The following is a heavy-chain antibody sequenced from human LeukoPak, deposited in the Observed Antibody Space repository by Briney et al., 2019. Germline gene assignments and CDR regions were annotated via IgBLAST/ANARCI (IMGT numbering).Heavy chain of an antibody. J-gene: IGHJ4*02. CDR1: GGSTSSGDYY. V-gene: IGHV4-30-4*01. Sequence: SETLSLTCTVSGGSTSSGDYYWSWIRQPPGKGLEWIGYIYYSGSTYYNPSLKSRVTISVDTSKNQFSLKLSSVTAADTAVYYCARWVGATRFDYWGQGILVTVSS. CDR2: IYYSGST. D-gene: IGHD1-26*01. CDR3: ARWVGATRFDY.